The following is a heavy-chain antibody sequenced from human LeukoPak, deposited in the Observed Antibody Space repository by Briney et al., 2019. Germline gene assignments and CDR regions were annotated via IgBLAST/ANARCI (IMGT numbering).Heavy chain of an antibody. D-gene: IGHD3-9*01. CDR3: ARVSSYYDILTGYYNHWYFDL. V-gene: IGHV4-4*07. Sequence: SETLSLTCTVSGGSISSYYRSWIRQPAGKGLEWIGRIYTSGSTNYNPSLKSRVTMSVDTSKNQFSLKLGSVTAADTAVYYCARVSSYYDILTGYYNHWYFDLWGRGTLVTVSS. J-gene: IGHJ2*01. CDR1: GGSISSYY. CDR2: IYTSGST.